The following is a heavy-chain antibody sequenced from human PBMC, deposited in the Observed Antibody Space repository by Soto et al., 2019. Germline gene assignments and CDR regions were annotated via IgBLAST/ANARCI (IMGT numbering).Heavy chain of an antibody. V-gene: IGHV1-69*06. CDR2: IIPLLGTV. CDR1: GATSPNSF. J-gene: IGHJ6*02. D-gene: IGHD3-16*01. CDR3: ARSGLRRPHTPYRFFGLDV. Sequence: QGQLVQSGAEVKKPGSRGRVSCGLSGATSPNSFITWVRRALDQGLELRGGIIPLLGTVDYAENFQGRVTLTADKVTNTVYLEMRSLRYDDTAVYYCARSGLRRPHTPYRFFGLDVWGHGTTVSV.